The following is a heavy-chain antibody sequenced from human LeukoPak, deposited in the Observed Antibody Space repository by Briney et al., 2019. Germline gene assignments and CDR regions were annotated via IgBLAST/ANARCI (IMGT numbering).Heavy chain of an antibody. CDR3: TRRRYSGSYASDY. CDR2: IRSKAYGGTT. V-gene: IGHV3-49*03. J-gene: IGHJ4*02. D-gene: IGHD1-26*01. CDR1: GFTFGDYA. Sequence: PGGSLRLSCTASGFTFGDYAMSWFRQAPGKGLEWVGFIRSKAYGGTTEYAASVKGRFTISRDDSKSIAYLQMNSLKTEDTAVYYCTRRRYSGSYASDYWGQGTLVTVSS.